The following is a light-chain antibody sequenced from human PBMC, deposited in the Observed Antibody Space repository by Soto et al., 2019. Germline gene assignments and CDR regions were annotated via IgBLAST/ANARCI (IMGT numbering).Light chain of an antibody. CDR2: AVT. CDR3: ASYTSRSPVV. V-gene: IGLV2-14*03. CDR1: TSDIGGYNY. J-gene: IGLJ7*01. Sequence: QSVLTQPASVSGSPGQSITISCTGTTSDIGGYNYVSWYQQHPGKAPRLMIYAVTNRPSGVSNRFSGSKSGNTASLTISGLQAEDEGDYYCASYTSRSPVVFGGGTQLTVL.